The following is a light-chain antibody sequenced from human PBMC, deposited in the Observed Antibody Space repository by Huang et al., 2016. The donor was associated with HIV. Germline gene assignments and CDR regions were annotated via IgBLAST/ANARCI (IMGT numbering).Light chain of an antibody. J-gene: IGKJ2*01. CDR2: GAS. Sequence: EIVMTQSPATLSVSPGERATLSCRASQSVGSNLAWYQQKPGQAPRLLIYGASTRATCIPAMFSGSGSGTEFTLTISSLQSEDFAVYYCQQYNNWPPYTFGQGTKLEIK. CDR1: QSVGSN. CDR3: QQYNNWPPYT. V-gene: IGKV3-15*01.